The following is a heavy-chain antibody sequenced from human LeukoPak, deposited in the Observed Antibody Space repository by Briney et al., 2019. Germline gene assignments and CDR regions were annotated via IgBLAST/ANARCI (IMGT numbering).Heavy chain of an antibody. Sequence: PSETLSLTCTVSGGSIYSTTFYWGWVRQPPGKGLEWIGSMYYDGSTYHNPSLKSRVTISVDTSNNQFSLKLTSVTAADTAVYFCARRSDSGSDDGEDYFDYWGQGTLVTVSS. V-gene: IGHV4-39*01. D-gene: IGHD1-26*01. J-gene: IGHJ4*02. CDR1: GGSIYSTTFY. CDR3: ARRSDSGSDDGEDYFDY. CDR2: MYYDGST.